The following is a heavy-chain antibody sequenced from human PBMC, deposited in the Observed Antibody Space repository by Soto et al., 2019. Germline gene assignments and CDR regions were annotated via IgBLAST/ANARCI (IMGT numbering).Heavy chain of an antibody. J-gene: IGHJ4*02. CDR2: ISGSGGST. V-gene: IGHV3-23*01. CDR1: GFTFSSYA. D-gene: IGHD3-9*01. CDR3: AKNIDYYDILTGYHY. Sequence: PGGSLRLSCAASGFTFSSYAMSWVRQAPGKGLEWVSAISGSGGSTYYADSVKGRFTISRDNSKNTLYLQMNSLRAEDTAVYYCAKNIDYYDILTGYHYWGQGTLVTVSS.